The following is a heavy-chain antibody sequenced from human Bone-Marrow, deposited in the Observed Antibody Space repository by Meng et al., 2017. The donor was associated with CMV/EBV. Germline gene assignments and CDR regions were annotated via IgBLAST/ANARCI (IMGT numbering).Heavy chain of an antibody. CDR2: INHSGNS. D-gene: IGHD3-16*01. J-gene: IGHJ6*02. Sequence: SQTLSLTCAVSGGSFSDYYWSWIRQPPGKGLEWIAEINHSGNSDYNPSLKSRVTISVDTSKNQFSLKLSSVTAADTAVYYCARGGEGQYYYGMDVWGQGTTVTVSS. CDR1: GGSFSDYY. V-gene: IGHV4-34*01. CDR3: ARGGEGQYYYGMDV.